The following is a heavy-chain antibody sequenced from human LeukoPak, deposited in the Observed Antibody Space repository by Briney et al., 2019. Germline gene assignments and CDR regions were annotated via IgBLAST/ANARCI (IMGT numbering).Heavy chain of an antibody. CDR3: AKDPSLVRGVMDNYYGMDV. D-gene: IGHD3-10*01. CDR2: LSGSGSSA. CDR1: GFTFSTYA. Sequence: PGGSLRLSCAASGFTFSTYAMSWVRQAPGKGLEWVSGLSGSGSSAYYADSVKGRFTISRDNSKNTLYLQMNSLRAEDTAVYYCAKDPSLVRGVMDNYYGMDVWGQGTTVTVSS. J-gene: IGHJ6*02. V-gene: IGHV3-23*01.